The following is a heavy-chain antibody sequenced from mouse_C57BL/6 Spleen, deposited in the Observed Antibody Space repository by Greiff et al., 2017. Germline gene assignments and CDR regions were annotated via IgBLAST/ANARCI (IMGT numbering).Heavy chain of an antibody. CDR2: IYPGDGDT. CDR1: GYAFSSSW. Sequence: QVQLKESGPELVKPGASVTISCKASGYAFSSSWMNWVKQRPGKGLEWIGRIYPGDGDTNYNGKFKGKATLTADKSSSTAYMQLSSLTSEDSAVYFCAREGGYDYDGAWFAYWGQGTLVTVSA. CDR3: AREGGYDYDGAWFAY. V-gene: IGHV1-82*01. J-gene: IGHJ3*01. D-gene: IGHD2-4*01.